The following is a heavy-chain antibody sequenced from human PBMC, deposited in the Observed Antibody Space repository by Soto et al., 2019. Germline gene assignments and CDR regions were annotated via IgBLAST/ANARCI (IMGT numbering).Heavy chain of an antibody. Sequence: GASVKVSCKASGYTFTSYYMHWVRQAPGQGLEWMGIINPSGGSTSYAQKFQGRVTMTRDTSTSTVYMELSSLRSEDTAVYYCARGALPKWYSSGWHDNWFDPWGQGTLVTVSS. CDR1: GYTFTSYY. CDR3: ARGALPKWYSSGWHDNWFDP. D-gene: IGHD6-19*01. J-gene: IGHJ5*02. V-gene: IGHV1-46*01. CDR2: INPSGGST.